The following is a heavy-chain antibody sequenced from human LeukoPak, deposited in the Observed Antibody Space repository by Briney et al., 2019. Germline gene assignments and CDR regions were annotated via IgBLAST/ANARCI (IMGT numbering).Heavy chain of an antibody. D-gene: IGHD5-18*01. CDR3: AKAWIYSYGLKDDY. Sequence: PGGSLRLSCAASGFTFSDYYMSWIRQAPGKGLEWVSYISSSGSTIYYADSVKGRFTISRDNSKNTLYLQMNSLRAEDTAVYYCAKAWIYSYGLKDDYWGQGTLVTVSS. CDR1: GFTFSDYY. CDR2: ISSSGSTI. J-gene: IGHJ4*02. V-gene: IGHV3-11*01.